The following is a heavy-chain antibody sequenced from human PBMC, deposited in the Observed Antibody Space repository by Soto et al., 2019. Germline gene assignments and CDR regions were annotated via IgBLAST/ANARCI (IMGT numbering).Heavy chain of an antibody. Sequence: GESLRLSCAASGFTFSSYSMNWVRQAPGKGLEWVSSISSSSSYIYYADSVKGRFTISRDNAKNSLYLQMNSLRAEDTAVYYCARVIISHDYGDYFDYWGQGTLVTVSS. CDR2: ISSSSSYI. CDR3: ARVIISHDYGDYFDY. D-gene: IGHD4-17*01. J-gene: IGHJ4*02. CDR1: GFTFSSYS. V-gene: IGHV3-21*01.